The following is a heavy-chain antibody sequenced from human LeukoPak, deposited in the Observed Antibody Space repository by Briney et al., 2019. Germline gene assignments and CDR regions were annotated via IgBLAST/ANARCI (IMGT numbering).Heavy chain of an antibody. CDR1: GYSFTNYA. Sequence: GASAKVSCKASGYSFTNYAMNWVRQAPGQGLEWMGWIHPSTGNPTYAQGFTGRFVFSLDTSVSTTYLQISSLKAEDTAVYYCAKDRPTRIFDFWGQGTLVTVSS. V-gene: IGHV7-4-1*02. D-gene: IGHD1-14*01. CDR3: AKDRPTRIFDF. J-gene: IGHJ4*02. CDR2: IHPSTGNP.